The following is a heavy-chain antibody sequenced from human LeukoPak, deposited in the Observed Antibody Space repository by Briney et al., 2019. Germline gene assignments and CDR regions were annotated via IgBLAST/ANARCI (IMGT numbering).Heavy chain of an antibody. CDR2: FDPEEGET. CDR1: GYTLTEVS. CDR3: ATVKASYFDSTGYYFDY. V-gene: IGHV1-24*01. J-gene: IGHJ4*02. Sequence: VASVKASCKVSGYTLTEVSMHWVRQAPGKGLEWMGGFDPEEGETIYAQKFQGRVTMTEDTSADTAYMELSSLRSEDTAVYYCATVKASYFDSTGYYFDYWGQGTLVTVSS. D-gene: IGHD3-22*01.